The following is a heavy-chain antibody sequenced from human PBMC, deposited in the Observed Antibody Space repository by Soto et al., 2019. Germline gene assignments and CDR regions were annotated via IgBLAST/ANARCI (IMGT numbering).Heavy chain of an antibody. V-gene: IGHV3-21*04. J-gene: IGHJ4*02. CDR3: VKEVEGFDY. Sequence: EVKLVESGGGLVKPGGSLRLSCASSGFTFSSHTMNWVRQAPGKGLEWVSSITGTGRDMFYADSVKGRFTISRDNAENSLYLQMNSLRAEDTAVYYCVKEVEGFDYWGQGTLVTVSS. CDR2: ITGTGRDM. D-gene: IGHD1-1*01. CDR1: GFTFSSHT.